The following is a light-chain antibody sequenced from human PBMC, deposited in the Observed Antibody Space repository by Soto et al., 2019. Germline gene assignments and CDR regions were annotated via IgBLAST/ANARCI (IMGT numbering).Light chain of an antibody. J-gene: IGKJ1*01. Sequence: EIVLTQSPGTLSLSPGERATLSCRASQSVSKNYLAWYKQKPGQAPRLLIYGASNRATGIPDRFSVSGSGTDFTLPISRLEPEDFAVDDCQQYGSSGTFGQGTKVDIK. V-gene: IGKV3-20*01. CDR1: QSVSKNY. CDR2: GAS. CDR3: QQYGSSGT.